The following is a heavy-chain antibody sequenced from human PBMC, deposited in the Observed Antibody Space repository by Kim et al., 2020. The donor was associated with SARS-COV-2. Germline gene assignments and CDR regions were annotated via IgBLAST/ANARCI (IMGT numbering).Heavy chain of an antibody. CDR1: GFTFSSYA. J-gene: IGHJ4*02. V-gene: IGHV3-23*03. D-gene: IGHD3-10*01. CDR3: AKTFYGSGSYYYFDY. Sequence: GGSLRLSCATSGFTFSSYAMSWVRQAPGKGLEWTSFIYNDGSRTSYADSVKGRFTISRDKSKNTLYLQMNSLRAEDTALYYCAKTFYGSGSYYYFDYWGQGTLVTVSS. CDR2: IYNDGSRT.